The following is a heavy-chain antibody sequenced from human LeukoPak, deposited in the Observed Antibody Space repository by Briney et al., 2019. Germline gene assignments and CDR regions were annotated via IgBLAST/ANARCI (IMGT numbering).Heavy chain of an antibody. V-gene: IGHV1-8*01. CDR1: GYTFTSYD. J-gene: IGHJ4*02. Sequence: ASVTVSCKASGYTFTSYDINWVRQATGQGLEWMGWMNPNSGNTGYAQKFQGRVTMTRNTSISTAYMELSSLRSEDTAVYYCARDTRYDSSGHFDYWGQGTLVTVSS. D-gene: IGHD3-22*01. CDR2: MNPNSGNT. CDR3: ARDTRYDSSGHFDY.